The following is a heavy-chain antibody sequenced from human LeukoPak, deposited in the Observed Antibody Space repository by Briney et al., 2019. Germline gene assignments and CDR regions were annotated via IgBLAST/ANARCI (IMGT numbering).Heavy chain of an antibody. D-gene: IGHD1-26*01. J-gene: IGHJ4*02. V-gene: IGHV3-23*01. CDR1: GFTFSSYA. CDR2: TSGGAGKP. CDR3: AKDMKWEPRGEYALDY. Sequence: PGGSLRLSCAAPGFTFSSYAMSWVRQAPGKGLEWVSATSGGAGKPYYADSVKGRFTISRDNSKNTLYLQMNSLRAEDTAVYYCAKDMKWEPRGEYALDYWGQGTLVTVSS.